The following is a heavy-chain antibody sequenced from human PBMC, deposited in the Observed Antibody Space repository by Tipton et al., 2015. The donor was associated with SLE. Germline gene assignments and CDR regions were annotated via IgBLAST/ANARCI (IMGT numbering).Heavy chain of an antibody. CDR3: ARDPAATLFFQH. J-gene: IGHJ1*01. V-gene: IGHV4-61*09. CDR2: IYSRGGT. D-gene: IGHD6-13*01. Sequence: TLSLTCDVSNYSISSGSYYRTWIRQPAGKGLEWIGHIYSRGGTNYNPSLKSRVTVSVDMSKNQFSLRLSSVTAADTAVYYCARDPAATLFFQHWGQGTLVTVPS. CDR1: NYSISSGSYY.